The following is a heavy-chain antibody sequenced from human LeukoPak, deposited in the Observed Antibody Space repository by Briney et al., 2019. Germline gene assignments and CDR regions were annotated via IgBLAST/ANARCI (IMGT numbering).Heavy chain of an antibody. CDR1: GYTLTGYY. CDR3: ARAMKGYGDYGY. V-gene: IGHV1-2*06. D-gene: IGHD4-17*01. J-gene: IGHJ4*02. CDR2: INPNSGGT. Sequence: GASVKVSCKASGYTLTGYYMHWVRQAPGQGLEWMGRINPNSGGTNYAQKFQGRVTMTRDTSISTAYMELSRLRSDDTAVYYCARAMKGYGDYGYWGQGTLVTVSS.